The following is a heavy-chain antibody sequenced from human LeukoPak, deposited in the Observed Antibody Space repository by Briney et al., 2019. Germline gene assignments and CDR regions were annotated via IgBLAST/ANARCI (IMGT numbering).Heavy chain of an antibody. J-gene: IGHJ4*02. Sequence: GGSLRLSCAASGFTVSSNYMSWVRQAPGKGLEWVSVIYSGGSTYYADFVKGRFTISRDNSKNTLYLQMNNLRAEDTAVYYCARRGHGYGSPFDYWGQGTLVTVSS. CDR2: IYSGGST. D-gene: IGHD5-18*01. V-gene: IGHV3-66*04. CDR1: GFTVSSNY. CDR3: ARRGHGYGSPFDY.